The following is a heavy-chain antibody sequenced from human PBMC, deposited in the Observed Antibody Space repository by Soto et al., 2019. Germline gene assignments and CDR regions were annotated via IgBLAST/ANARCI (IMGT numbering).Heavy chain of an antibody. CDR1: GCPFTGPY. CDR3: ARDFRKYSNGVDL. D-gene: IGHD4-4*01. CDR2: INTSSGGT. Sequence: AVKVSCKACGCPFTGPYIYWVRQAPGQGLEWMGWINTSSGGTEFAEKFQGRVTVTRDTSIRTVFLELNSLTSDDTGVYFCARDFRKYSNGVDLWGQGTAVTVSS. V-gene: IGHV1-2*02. J-gene: IGHJ6*02.